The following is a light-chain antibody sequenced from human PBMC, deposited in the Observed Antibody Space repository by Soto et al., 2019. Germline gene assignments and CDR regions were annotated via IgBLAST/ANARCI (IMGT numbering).Light chain of an antibody. J-gene: IGLJ1*01. CDR3: NSYTSSSTYV. CDR2: DVS. CDR1: SSDVGGYNY. V-gene: IGLV2-14*03. Sequence: QSVLTQPASVSGSPGQSIAIPCTGTSSDVGGYNYVTWYQQHPGKAPKLMIYDVSNRPSGVSDRFSGSKSGNTASLTISGLQAEDEGDYYCNSYTSSSTYVFGTGTKVTVL.